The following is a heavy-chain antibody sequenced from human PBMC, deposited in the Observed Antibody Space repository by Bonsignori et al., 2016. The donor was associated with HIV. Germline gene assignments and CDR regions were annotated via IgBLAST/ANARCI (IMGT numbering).Heavy chain of an antibody. CDR3: ARDVKLHWGDPVRWYFDL. CDR2: VYQSGTT. D-gene: IGHD3-16*01. CDR1: GSSIASDYC. J-gene: IGHJ2*01. Sequence: QVQLQESGPGLVEPSETLSLTCTVSGSSIASDYCWDWIRQSPGKGLEWIGSVYQSGTTYINPSLKGRATISVDTSNNKFSLRVTSVTVDDAAVYYCARDVKLHWGDPVRWYFDLWGRGTLVAVSS. V-gene: IGHV4-38-2*02.